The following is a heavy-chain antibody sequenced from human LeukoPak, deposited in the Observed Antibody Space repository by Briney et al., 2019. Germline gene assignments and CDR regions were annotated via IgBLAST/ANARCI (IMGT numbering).Heavy chain of an antibody. CDR1: GFTFSSYA. V-gene: IGHV3-23*01. J-gene: IGHJ4*02. CDR3: AKGSGAPRGRIAVAGPIDY. D-gene: IGHD6-19*01. CDR2: ISGSGGST. Sequence: TGGSLRLSCAASGFTFSSYAMSWVRQAPGKGLEWVSAISGSGGSTYYADPVKGRFTISRDNSKNTLYLQMNSLRAEDTAVYYCAKGSGAPRGRIAVAGPIDYWGQGTLVTVSS.